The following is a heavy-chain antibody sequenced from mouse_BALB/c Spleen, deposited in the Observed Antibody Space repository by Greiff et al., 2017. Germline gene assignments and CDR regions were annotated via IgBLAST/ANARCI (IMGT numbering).Heavy chain of an antibody. Sequence: VQLQQPGAELVKPGAPVKLCCKASGYTFTSYWMNWVKQRPGRGLEWIGRIDPSDSETHYNQKFKDKATLTVDKSSSTAYIQLSSLTSEDSAVYYCARSGYRYDEGAYWGQGTLVTVSA. CDR2: IDPSDSET. V-gene: IGHV1-69*02. D-gene: IGHD2-14*01. CDR1: GYTFTSYW. CDR3: ARSGYRYDEGAY. J-gene: IGHJ3*01.